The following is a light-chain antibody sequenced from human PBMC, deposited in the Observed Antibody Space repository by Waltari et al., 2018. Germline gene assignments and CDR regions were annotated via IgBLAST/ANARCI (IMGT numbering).Light chain of an antibody. CDR2: SNF. CDR1: TSNIGSHT. J-gene: IGLJ2*01. V-gene: IGLV1-44*01. Sequence: QSVLTQPPSASGTPGQRVTISCSGSTSNIGSHTVHWYHHPPGTAPKLLIFSNFHRPSGVPDRISGSKSGTSASLAISGLQSEDEGVYYCAAWDDSLNGVIFGGGTKLTVL. CDR3: AAWDDSLNGVI.